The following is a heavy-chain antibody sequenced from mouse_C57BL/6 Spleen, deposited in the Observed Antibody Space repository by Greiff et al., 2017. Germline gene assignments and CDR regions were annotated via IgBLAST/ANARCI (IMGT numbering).Heavy chain of an antibody. Sequence: EVKLVESGGGLVKPGGSLNLSCAASGFSFSDYGMHWVRQAPEKGLEWVAYISSGSSTIYYAHTVKGRFTISRDNAKNTLFLQMTSLRSEDTAMYYCARAAIDTGEGAWFAYWGQGTLVTVSA. J-gene: IGHJ3*01. V-gene: IGHV5-17*01. CDR3: ARAAIDTGEGAWFAY. CDR1: GFSFSDYG. D-gene: IGHD1-1*01. CDR2: ISSGSSTI.